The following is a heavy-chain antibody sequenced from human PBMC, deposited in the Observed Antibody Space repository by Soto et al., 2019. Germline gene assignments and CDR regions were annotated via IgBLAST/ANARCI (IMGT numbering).Heavy chain of an antibody. V-gene: IGHV3-23*01. CDR2: ISGSAITT. CDR1: GCTFSRYA. D-gene: IGHD6-6*01. CDR3: AKVIVARDGMDF. J-gene: IGHJ6*02. Sequence: EVQLLDSGGGLVQPGGSLRLSCAASGCTFSRYAMSWVRQAPGKGLEWVSAISGSAITTYYADSVKGRFTISRDNSKNTVYLQMNSLRAEDTAIYDCAKVIVARDGMDFCGRGPTVTVSS.